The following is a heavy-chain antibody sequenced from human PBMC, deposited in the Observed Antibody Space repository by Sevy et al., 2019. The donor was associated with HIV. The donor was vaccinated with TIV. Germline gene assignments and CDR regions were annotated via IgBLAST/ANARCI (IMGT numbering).Heavy chain of an antibody. Sequence: SETLSLTCAVSGGSINTSDWWSWVRQPPGKGLEWIGEIYHSGNTNYNPSLKSRVTISVDKSKNQFSLKLNSVTAADTAMYYCARDPIIDAFDLWGQGTMVTVSS. D-gene: IGHD1-20*01. CDR1: GGSINTSDW. J-gene: IGHJ3*01. CDR3: ARDPIIDAFDL. CDR2: IYHSGNT. V-gene: IGHV4-4*02.